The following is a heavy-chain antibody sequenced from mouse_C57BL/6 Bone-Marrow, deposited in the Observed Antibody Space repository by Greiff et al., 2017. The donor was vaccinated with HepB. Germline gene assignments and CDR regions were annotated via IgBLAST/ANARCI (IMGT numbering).Heavy chain of an antibody. CDR3: ARPGYAYPFAD. D-gene: IGHD2-10*02. J-gene: IGHJ3*01. CDR2: ISGGGGNT. V-gene: IGHV5-9*01. Sequence: EVKVVESGGGLVKPGGSLKLSCAASGFTFSSYTMSWVRQTPEKRLEWVATISGGGGNTYYPDSVKGRFTISRDNAKNTLYLQMSSLRSEDTALYYCARPGYAYPFADWGQGTLVTVSA. CDR1: GFTFSSYT.